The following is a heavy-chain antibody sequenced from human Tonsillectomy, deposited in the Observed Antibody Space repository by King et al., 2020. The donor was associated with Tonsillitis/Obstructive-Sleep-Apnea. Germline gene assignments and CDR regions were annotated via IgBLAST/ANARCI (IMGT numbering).Heavy chain of an antibody. CDR3: ARDSMSHYYDSSAYYTFDY. V-gene: IGHV1-18*01. CDR2: ISAYNGHT. J-gene: IGHJ4*02. D-gene: IGHD3-22*01. Sequence: VQLVQSGAEVKKPGASVKVSCKASGYTFTNYGISWVRQAPGQGLEWMGWISAYNGHTNSAQKLQGRVTMTTDTSTSTAFMDLRSLRSDDTAVYYCARDSMSHYYDSSAYYTFDYWGQGTLVIVSS. CDR1: GYTFTNYG.